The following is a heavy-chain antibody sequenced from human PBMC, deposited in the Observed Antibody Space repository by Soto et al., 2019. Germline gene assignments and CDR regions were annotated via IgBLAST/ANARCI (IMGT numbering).Heavy chain of an antibody. CDR1: GFTFSSYS. V-gene: IGHV3-48*01. J-gene: IGHJ4*02. Sequence: GGSLRLSCAASGFTFSSYSMNWVRQAPGKGLEWVSYISSSSSTIYYADSVKGRFTISRDNAKNSLYLQMNSLRAEDTAVYYCAPHRGYYDYWGQGTLVTVSS. CDR3: APHRGYYDY. D-gene: IGHD3-22*01. CDR2: ISSSSSTI.